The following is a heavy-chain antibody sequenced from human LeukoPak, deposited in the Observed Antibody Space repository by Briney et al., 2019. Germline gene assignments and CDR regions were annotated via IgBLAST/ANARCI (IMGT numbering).Heavy chain of an antibody. CDR2: IYYSGST. CDR1: GGSLSTYY. CDR3: ARAVISFGAAVAKGFDC. J-gene: IGHJ4*02. V-gene: IGHV4-59*01. D-gene: IGHD3-16*01. Sequence: SETLSLTCTVSGGSLSTYYWSWIRQPPGKGLEWIGYIYYSGSTDYNPSLKSRVTMSLDTSKNQFSLKLSSVTAADTAVYYCARAVISFGAAVAKGFDCWGQGTLVTVSS.